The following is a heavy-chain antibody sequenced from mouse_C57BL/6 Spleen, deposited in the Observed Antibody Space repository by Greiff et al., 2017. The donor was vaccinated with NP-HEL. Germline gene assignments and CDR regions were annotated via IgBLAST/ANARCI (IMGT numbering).Heavy chain of an antibody. CDR3: ARYNYDYGVDY. V-gene: IGHV1-80*01. CDR1: GYAFSSYW. CDR2: IYPGDGDT. J-gene: IGHJ2*01. D-gene: IGHD2-4*01. Sequence: QVQLQQSGAELVKPGASVKISCKASGYAFSSYWMNWVKQRPGKGLEWIGQIYPGDGDTNYNGKFKGKATLTADKSSSTAYMQRSSLTSEDSAVYFCARYNYDYGVDYWGQGTTLTVSS.